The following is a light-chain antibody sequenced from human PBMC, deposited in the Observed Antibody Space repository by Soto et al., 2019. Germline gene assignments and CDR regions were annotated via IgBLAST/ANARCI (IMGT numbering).Light chain of an antibody. CDR2: AAS. CDR3: VQHSSYPLT. Sequence: IQMTQSPSAMSASVGDRITITCRASQGISSSLAWFQQRPGKVPKRLIYAASTLQSGVPSRFSGTGSGTEFTLTISTLQPEDFATYYCVQHSSYPLTFGGGTKVEIK. CDR1: QGISSS. V-gene: IGKV1-17*03. J-gene: IGKJ4*01.